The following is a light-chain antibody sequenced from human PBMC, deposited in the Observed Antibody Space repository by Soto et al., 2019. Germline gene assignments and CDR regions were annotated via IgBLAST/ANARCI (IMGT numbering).Light chain of an antibody. CDR1: QSVSSG. J-gene: IGKJ1*01. V-gene: IGKV3-15*01. Sequence: EIVTTQSPATLSVSPGERATLSCRTGQSVSSGLAWYQQKPGQAPRLLIYGASTTATGIPARFSGSGSGTEFTLTISSLQSEDSAVYYWQQYNNWPWTFGQGTKVEIK. CDR3: QQYNNWPWT. CDR2: GAS.